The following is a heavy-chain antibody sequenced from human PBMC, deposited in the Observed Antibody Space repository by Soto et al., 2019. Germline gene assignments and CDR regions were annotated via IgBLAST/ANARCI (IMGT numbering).Heavy chain of an antibody. J-gene: IGHJ3*02. CDR2: ISGSGGST. D-gene: IGHD6-19*01. CDR3: AKDRIHGYSSGPPDAFAI. Sequence: GGSLRLSCAASGFPFSSYAMSGVRQAPGKGLEWVSAISGSGGSTYYADSVKGRFTISRDNSKNTLYLQMNSLRAEDTAVYYCAKDRIHGYSSGPPDAFAIWGQGTMVTVSS. CDR1: GFPFSSYA. V-gene: IGHV3-23*01.